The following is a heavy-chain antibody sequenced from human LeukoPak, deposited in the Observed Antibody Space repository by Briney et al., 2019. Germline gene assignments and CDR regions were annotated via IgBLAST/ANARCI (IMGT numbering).Heavy chain of an antibody. CDR1: GYKFTNYW. V-gene: IGHV5-51*01. J-gene: IGHJ3*01. D-gene: IGHD2-15*01. Sequence: GESLKISCKASGYKFTNYWIGWVRQMPGKGLEWMGLIYPGDSDTRYCPSCQGQVTISADTSSSTAYLQWRSLQASDTAIYYCAIPARCNGGACYSRDAFDFWGQGTMVTVSS. CDR3: AIPARCNGGACYSRDAFDF. CDR2: IYPGDSDT.